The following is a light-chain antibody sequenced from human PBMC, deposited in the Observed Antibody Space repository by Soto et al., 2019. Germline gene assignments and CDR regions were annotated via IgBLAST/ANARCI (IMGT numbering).Light chain of an antibody. V-gene: IGKV1-27*01. CDR2: AAS. Sequence: DIQMTQSPTSLSASVGDRVTITCRASQGIRNFVAWYHQKPGKPPKLLIYAASTLQSGVPSRFSGSGSGTDFTLTINSLQPEDVATYYCQKYSSVPVFGPGTKVEIK. CDR3: QKYSSVPV. CDR1: QGIRNF. J-gene: IGKJ3*01.